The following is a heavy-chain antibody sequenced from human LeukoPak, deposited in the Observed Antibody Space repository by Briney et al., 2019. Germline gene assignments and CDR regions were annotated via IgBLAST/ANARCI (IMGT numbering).Heavy chain of an antibody. CDR1: GYTFTSYD. CDR2: MSPNSGNT. Sequence: ASVKVSCKASGYTFTSYDINWVRQATGQGLEWMGWMSPNSGNTGYAQKFQGRVTMTRNTSISTAYMELSSLRSEDTAVYYCARGGWCGNYYYYGMDVWGQGTTVTVSS. V-gene: IGHV1-8*01. D-gene: IGHD6-19*01. CDR3: ARGGWCGNYYYYGMDV. J-gene: IGHJ6*02.